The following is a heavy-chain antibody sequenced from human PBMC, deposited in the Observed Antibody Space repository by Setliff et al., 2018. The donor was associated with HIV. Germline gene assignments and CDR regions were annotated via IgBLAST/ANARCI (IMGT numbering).Heavy chain of an antibody. CDR2: INTNTGNP. CDR3: ARGGTHYDFWSGYRLGYFDL. V-gene: IGHV7-4-1*02. D-gene: IGHD3-3*01. CDR1: GYSFADYA. J-gene: IGHJ2*01. Sequence: ASVKVSCKASGYSFADYAMNWVRQAPRQGLEWMGYINTNTGNPTYAQGFTGRFVSSFDTSVTTAYLQITGLRTEDTAVYFCARGGTHYDFWSGYRLGYFDLWGRGTLVTVSS.